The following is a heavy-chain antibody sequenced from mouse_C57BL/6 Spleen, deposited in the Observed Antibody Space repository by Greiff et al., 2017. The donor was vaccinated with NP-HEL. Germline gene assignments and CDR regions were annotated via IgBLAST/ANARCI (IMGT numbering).Heavy chain of an antibody. CDR1: GYAFSSSW. CDR3: ARKFTTVVAYYFDY. D-gene: IGHD1-1*01. CDR2: IYPGDGDT. J-gene: IGHJ2*01. V-gene: IGHV1-82*01. Sequence: VQLQQSGPELVKPGASVKISCKASGYAFSSSWMNWVKQRPGKGLEWIGRIYPGDGDTNYNGKFKGKATLTADKSSSTAYMQLSSLTSEDSAVYFCARKFTTVVAYYFDYWGQGTTLTVSS.